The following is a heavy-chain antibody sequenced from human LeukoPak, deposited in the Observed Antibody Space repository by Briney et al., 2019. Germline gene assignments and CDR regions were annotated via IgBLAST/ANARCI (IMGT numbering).Heavy chain of an antibody. CDR2: INHSGST. V-gene: IGHV4-34*01. J-gene: IGHJ4*02. D-gene: IGHD6-13*01. CDR1: GGSFSGYY. Sequence: SETLSLTCAVYGGSFSGYYWSWIRQPPGKGLEWIGEINHSGSTNYNPSLKSRVTISVDTSKNQFSLKLSSVTAADTAVYYCARDKSKALGSSWYFDYWGQGTLVTVSS. CDR3: ARDKSKALGSSWYFDY.